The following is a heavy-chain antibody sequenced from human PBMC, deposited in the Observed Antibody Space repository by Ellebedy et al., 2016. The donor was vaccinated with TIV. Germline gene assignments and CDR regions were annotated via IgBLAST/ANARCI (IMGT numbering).Heavy chain of an antibody. CDR3: ASAGADGFDI. Sequence: SQTLSLTCAISGDSVSTNSAAWNWIRQSPSRGLEWLGRTYYKSKWYKDYAESVKSRMTIHADTSENQVSLHLNSVTPEDTAVYYCASAGADGFDIWGQGTVVTVSS. V-gene: IGHV6-1*01. D-gene: IGHD3-10*01. J-gene: IGHJ3*02. CDR1: GDSVSTNSAA. CDR2: TYYKSKWYK.